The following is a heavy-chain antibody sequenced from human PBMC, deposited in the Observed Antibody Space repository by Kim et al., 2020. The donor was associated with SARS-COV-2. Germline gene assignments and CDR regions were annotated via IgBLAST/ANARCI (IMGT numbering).Heavy chain of an antibody. CDR3: AKTYYYDSSGYFYYYYGMDV. D-gene: IGHD3-22*01. J-gene: IGHJ6*02. Sequence: GGSLRLSCAASGFTFSSYGMHWVRQAPGKGLEWVAVISYDGSNKYYADSVKGRFTISRDNSKNTLYLQMNSLRAEDTAVYYYAKTYYYDSSGYFYYYYGMDVWGQGTTVTVSS. CDR2: ISYDGSNK. CDR1: GFTFSSYG. V-gene: IGHV3-30*18.